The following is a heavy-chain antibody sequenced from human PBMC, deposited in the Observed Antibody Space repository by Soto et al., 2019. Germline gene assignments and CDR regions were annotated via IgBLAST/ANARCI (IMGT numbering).Heavy chain of an antibody. CDR1: GFTVSSNY. CDR3: QKLPKSASPYYSMDV. V-gene: IGHV3-66*01. Sequence: QPGGSLRLSCAASGFTVSSNYMSWVRQARGKGLEWVSVIYSGGSTYYADSVKGRFTISRDNSKNTLYLQMNSLRAEDTAVYYCQKLPKSASPYYSMDVSGKGNTVTVSS. CDR2: IYSGGST. J-gene: IGHJ6*03. D-gene: IGHD2-21*01.